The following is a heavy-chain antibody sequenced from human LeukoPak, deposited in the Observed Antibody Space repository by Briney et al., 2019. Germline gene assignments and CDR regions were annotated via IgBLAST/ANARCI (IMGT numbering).Heavy chain of an antibody. J-gene: IGHJ4*02. Sequence: GGSLRLSCAASGFTFSSFWMTWVRQAPGKGLEWVANIKPDGSEEYYVDSVKGRFTISRDNAKNSLYLQMNSLRAEDTAVYYCAGSGGLDYWGQGTLVTVSS. CDR3: AGSGGLDY. V-gene: IGHV3-7*02. CDR1: GFTFSSFW. D-gene: IGHD2-15*01. CDR2: IKPDGSEE.